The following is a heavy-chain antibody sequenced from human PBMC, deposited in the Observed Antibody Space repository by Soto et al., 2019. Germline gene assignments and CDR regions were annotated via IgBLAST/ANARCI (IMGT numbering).Heavy chain of an antibody. CDR2: MNPKSGNT. Sequence: QVQLVQSGAEVKKPGASVKVSCKASGYTFTSYDITWVRQATGQGLEWMGWMNPKSGNTAYAQKFQGRLTMTRNTSISTAYMELSSLRSEDTAAHYCARVRYYDILTGHNWFDPWGQGTLVTVSS. CDR3: ARVRYYDILTGHNWFDP. V-gene: IGHV1-8*01. D-gene: IGHD3-9*01. J-gene: IGHJ5*02. CDR1: GYTFTSYD.